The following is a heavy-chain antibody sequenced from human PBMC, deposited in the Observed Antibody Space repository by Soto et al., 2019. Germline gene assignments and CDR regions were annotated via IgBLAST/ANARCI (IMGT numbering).Heavy chain of an antibody. CDR3: ATAPRQLLLLYYYYGMDV. CDR1: GGTFRSYA. J-gene: IGHJ6*02. V-gene: IGHV1-69*13. Sequence: GGSVKVSCKASGGTFRSYAISWVRQAPGQGLEWMGGIIPMFGTANYVQKFQGRVTITADESTSTAHMELSSLRSEDTAVYYCATAPRQLLLLYYYYGMDVWGQGTTVTVSS. D-gene: IGHD2-15*01. CDR2: IIPMFGTA.